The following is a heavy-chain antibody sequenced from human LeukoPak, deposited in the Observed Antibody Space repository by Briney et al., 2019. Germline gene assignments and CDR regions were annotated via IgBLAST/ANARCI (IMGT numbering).Heavy chain of an antibody. D-gene: IGHD3-22*01. CDR1: GYTFTSYG. CDR2: ISAYNGNT. CDR3: ARDLPRDYYERAFDI. V-gene: IGHV1-18*01. Sequence: GASVKVSCKASGYTFTSYGISWVRQAPGQGLEWMGWISAYNGNTNYAQKFQGRVTMTTDTSTSTAYMELRSLRSDDTAVYYCARDLPRDYYERAFDIWGQGTMVTVSS. J-gene: IGHJ3*02.